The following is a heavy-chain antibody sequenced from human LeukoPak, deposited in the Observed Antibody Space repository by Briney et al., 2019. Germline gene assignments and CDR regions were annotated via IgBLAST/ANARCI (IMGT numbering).Heavy chain of an antibody. V-gene: IGHV3-66*01. CDR3: ARAEDTAMVRYYYYYGMDV. D-gene: IGHD5-18*01. CDR2: IYSGGST. CDR1: GFIFSSYS. Sequence: GFLRLSCAASGFIFSSYSMTWVRQAPGKGLEWVSVIYSGGSTYYADSVKGRFTISRDNSKNTLYLQMNSLRAEDTAVYYCARAEDTAMVRYYYYYGMDVWGQGTTVTVSS. J-gene: IGHJ6*02.